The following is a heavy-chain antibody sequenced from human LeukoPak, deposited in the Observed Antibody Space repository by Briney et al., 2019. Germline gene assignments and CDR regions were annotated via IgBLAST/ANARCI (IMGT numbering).Heavy chain of an antibody. V-gene: IGHV4-38-2*01. CDR3: ARTIVVIPAGWLVP. D-gene: IGHD2-2*01. CDR1: GYSISSGYY. J-gene: IGHJ5*02. CDR2: IFHSGSP. Sequence: TSETLSLTCAVSGYSISSGYYWGWIRQPPGKGLEWIGSIFHSGSPYYNPSLKSRVTISVDPSKNQFSLKLTSVTAADTAVYYCARTIVVIPAGWLVPWGQGTLVTVSS.